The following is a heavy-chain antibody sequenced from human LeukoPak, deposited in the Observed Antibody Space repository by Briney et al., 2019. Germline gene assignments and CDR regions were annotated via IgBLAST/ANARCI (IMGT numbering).Heavy chain of an antibody. V-gene: IGHV1-8*01. CDR2: MNPNSGNT. Sequence: ASVKVSCKASGYTFTSYDINWVRQATGQGLEWMGWMNPNSGNTGYAQKFQGRVTITRNTSISTAYMELSSLRSEDTAVYYCARGRGYSYGRYFDYWGQGTLVTVSS. CDR1: GYTFTSYD. J-gene: IGHJ4*02. CDR3: ARGRGYSYGRYFDY. D-gene: IGHD5-18*01.